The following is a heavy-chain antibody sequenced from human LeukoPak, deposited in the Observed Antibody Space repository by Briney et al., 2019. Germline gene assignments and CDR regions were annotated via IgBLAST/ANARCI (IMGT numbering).Heavy chain of an antibody. CDR1: GGSVSSNSAA. D-gene: IGHD6-13*01. CDR3: ARGSSSSWYGYYYGMDV. CDR2: TYYRSKWYN. J-gene: IGHJ6*02. V-gene: IGHV6-1*01. Sequence: SQTLSLTCAISGGSVSSNSAAWNWIRQSPSRGLEWLGRTYYRSKWYNDYAVSVKSRITINPDTSKNQFSLQLNSVTPEDTAVYYCARGSSSSWYGYYYGMDVWGQGTTVTVSS.